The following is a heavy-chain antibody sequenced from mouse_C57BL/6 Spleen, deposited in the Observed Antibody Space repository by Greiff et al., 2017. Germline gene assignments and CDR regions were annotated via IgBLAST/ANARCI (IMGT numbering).Heavy chain of an antibody. V-gene: IGHV5-17*01. CDR3: AREMLLGYAMDD. J-gene: IGHJ4*01. Sequence: EVMLVESGGGLVKPGGSLKLSCAASGFTFSDYGMHWVRQAPEKGLEWVAYISSGSSTIYYADTVKGRFTISRDNSKNTLFLQMTSLRSEDTAMYYCAREMLLGYAMDDWGQGTSVTVSS. CDR1: GFTFSDYG. CDR2: ISSGSSTI. D-gene: IGHD2-12*01.